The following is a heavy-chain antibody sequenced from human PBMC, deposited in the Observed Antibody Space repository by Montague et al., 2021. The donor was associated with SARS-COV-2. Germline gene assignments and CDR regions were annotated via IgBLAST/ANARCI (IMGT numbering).Heavy chain of an antibody. CDR3: AIGQLVQFDAFDI. Sequence: SLRLSCAAPGFTFSSYAMHWVRQAPGKGLEWVAVISYDGSNKYYADSVKGRFTISRDNSKNTLYLQMNSLRAEDTAVYYCAIGQLVQFDAFDIWGQGTMVTVSS. CDR1: GFTFSSYA. CDR2: ISYDGSNK. V-gene: IGHV3-30*04. J-gene: IGHJ3*02. D-gene: IGHD6-13*01.